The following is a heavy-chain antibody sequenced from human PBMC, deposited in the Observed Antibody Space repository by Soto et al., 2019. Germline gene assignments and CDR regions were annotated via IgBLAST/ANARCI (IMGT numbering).Heavy chain of an antibody. CDR1: GGTFSSYA. V-gene: IGHV1-69*06. CDR2: IIPIFGTA. Sequence: QVQLVQSGAEVKKPGSSVKVSCKASGGTFSSYAISWVRQAPGQGLEWMGGIIPIFGTANYAQKFQGRVTITADISTSTAYMGRSSLRSGDTAVYYWAREGGVGATTGWDWGQGTLVTVSS. J-gene: IGHJ4*02. D-gene: IGHD1-26*01. CDR3: AREGGVGATTGWD.